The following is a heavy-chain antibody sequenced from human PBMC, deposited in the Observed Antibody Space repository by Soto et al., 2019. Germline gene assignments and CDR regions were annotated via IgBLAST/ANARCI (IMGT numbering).Heavy chain of an antibody. J-gene: IGHJ5*02. V-gene: IGHV1-46*01. Sequence: ASVKVSCKAYGCTFTSYYMHWVRQAPGQGLEWMGIINPSGGSTSYAQKFQGRVTMTRDTSTSTVYMELSSLRSEDTAVYYCARDHGMVTGTTSLDPWGQGTLVTVSS. CDR3: ARDHGMVTGTTSLDP. D-gene: IGHD1-7*01. CDR2: INPSGGST. CDR1: GCTFTSYY.